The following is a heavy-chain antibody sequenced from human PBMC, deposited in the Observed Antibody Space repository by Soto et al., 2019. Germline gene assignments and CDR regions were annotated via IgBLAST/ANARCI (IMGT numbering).Heavy chain of an antibody. V-gene: IGHV3-23*01. D-gene: IGHD2-8*01. CDR3: EWDS. CDR1: GFAFSNYA. CDR2: ISGGGDKT. Sequence: EVQLLESGGGLVQPGGSLRLSCVASGFAFSNYAMSWVRQAPGKGLEWVSGISGGGDKTYYADSVKGRFTISRDNSKNTLYLQMNILRVEDTSVYYCEWDSWGQGTLVTVSS. J-gene: IGHJ4*02.